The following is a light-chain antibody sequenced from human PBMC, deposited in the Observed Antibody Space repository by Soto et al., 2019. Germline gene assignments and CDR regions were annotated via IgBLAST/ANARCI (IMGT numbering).Light chain of an antibody. CDR2: GNS. V-gene: IGLV1-40*01. J-gene: IGLJ1*01. Sequence: QSVLTQPPSVSGAPGQRVTISCTGSSSNIGAGYDVHWYQQLPGTAPKLLIYGNSNRPSGVPDRFSGSKSGTSASLAITGLQAEDEADYYCQPYDSSLSGYVFGTGTK. CDR3: QPYDSSLSGYV. CDR1: SSNIGAGYD.